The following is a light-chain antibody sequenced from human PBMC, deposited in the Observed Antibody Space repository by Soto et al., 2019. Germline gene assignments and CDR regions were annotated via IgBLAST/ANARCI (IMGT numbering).Light chain of an antibody. CDR1: QSVSSSY. CDR2: GAS. V-gene: IGKV3-20*01. Sequence: EIVFTQSPAPLSLSPGERAPLSCRASQSVSSSYLAWYQQKPGQAPRLLIYGASSRATGIPDRFSGSGSGTDFTLTISGLEPEDFAVYYCQQYGSSPRTFGQGTKVDIK. J-gene: IGKJ1*01. CDR3: QQYGSSPRT.